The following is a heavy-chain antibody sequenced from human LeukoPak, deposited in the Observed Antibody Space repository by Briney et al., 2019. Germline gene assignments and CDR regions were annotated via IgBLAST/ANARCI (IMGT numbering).Heavy chain of an antibody. J-gene: IGHJ5*02. CDR1: GFTFSDYY. D-gene: IGHD6-13*01. V-gene: IGHV3-11*05. CDR2: ISSSSSYT. CDR3: AREKGNH. Sequence: PGGSLRLSCAASGFTFSDYYMSWLRQAPGKGLEWVSYISSSSSYTNYADPVKGRFTVSRDDAQNSLYLQMNSLRVEDTAVYYCAREKGNHWGQGTLVTVSS.